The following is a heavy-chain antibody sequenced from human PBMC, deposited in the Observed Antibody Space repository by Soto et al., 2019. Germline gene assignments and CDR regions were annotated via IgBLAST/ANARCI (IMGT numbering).Heavy chain of an antibody. Sequence: LRLSCAASGFTVSSNYMSWVRQAPGKGLEWVSVIYSGGSTYYADSVKGRFTISRHNSKNTLYLQMNSLRAEDTAVYYCVREGYCRSTSCHAAPGPGNYWGQGTLVTVSS. CDR2: IYSGGST. CDR3: VREGYCRSTSCHAAPGPGNY. CDR1: GFTVSSNY. V-gene: IGHV3-53*04. J-gene: IGHJ4*02. D-gene: IGHD2-2*01.